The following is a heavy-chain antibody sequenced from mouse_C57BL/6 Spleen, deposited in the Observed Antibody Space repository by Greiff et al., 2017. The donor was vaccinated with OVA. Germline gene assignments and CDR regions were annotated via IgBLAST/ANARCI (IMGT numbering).Heavy chain of an antibody. J-gene: IGHJ4*01. Sequence: EVQVVESGGGLVQPGGSLKLSCAASGFTFSDYYMYWVRQTPEKRLEWVAYISNGGGSTYYPDTVKGRFTISRDNAKNTLYRQMSRLKSEDTAMYYCARRRWDEAMDYWGQATSVTVSS. V-gene: IGHV5-12*01. D-gene: IGHD4-1*01. CDR1: GFTFSDYY. CDR2: ISNGGGST. CDR3: ARRRWDEAMDY.